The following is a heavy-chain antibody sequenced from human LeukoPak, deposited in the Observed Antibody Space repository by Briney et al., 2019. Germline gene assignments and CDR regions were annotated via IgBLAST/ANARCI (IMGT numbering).Heavy chain of an antibody. CDR3: AKESHCSGGTCYGGFDP. CDR1: GFTFYNYA. V-gene: IGHV3-23*01. J-gene: IGHJ5*02. Sequence: GGSLRLSCAASGFTFYNYAMNCGRQSPGKGLECGSTISGSGGSTYYADSVKGRFTIYRDNSKNTMSLQMNSLRAEDTAVYYCAKESHCSGGTCYGGFDPWGQGPLVTVSS. D-gene: IGHD2-15*01. CDR2: ISGSGGST.